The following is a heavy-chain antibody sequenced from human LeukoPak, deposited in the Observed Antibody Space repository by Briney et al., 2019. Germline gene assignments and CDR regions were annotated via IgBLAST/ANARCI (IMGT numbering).Heavy chain of an antibody. Sequence: GWSLRLSRAASGFTFSSYTIHWVRQTPGKGLEWVAIISYDGSNKYYADSVKGRFTISRDNSKNTLYLQMNSLRAEDTAVYYCARDYSGSYLFDYWGQGTLVTVSS. V-gene: IGHV3-30-3*01. D-gene: IGHD1-26*01. J-gene: IGHJ4*02. CDR1: GFTFSSYT. CDR2: ISYDGSNK. CDR3: ARDYSGSYLFDY.